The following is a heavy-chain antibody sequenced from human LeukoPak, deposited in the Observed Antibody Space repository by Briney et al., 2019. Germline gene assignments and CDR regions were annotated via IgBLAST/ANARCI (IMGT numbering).Heavy chain of an antibody. CDR2: INHSGST. V-gene: IGHV4-34*01. J-gene: IGHJ4*02. D-gene: IGHD3-16*02. CDR1: GGSFSGYY. CDR3: ARGQYRRDY. Sequence: PSETLSLTCAVYGGSFSGYYWSWIRQPPGKGLEWIGEINHSGSTNYNPSLKGRVTVSVDTSKNQFSLYLNSVTAADTAVYYCARGQYRRDYWGQGTLVTVSS.